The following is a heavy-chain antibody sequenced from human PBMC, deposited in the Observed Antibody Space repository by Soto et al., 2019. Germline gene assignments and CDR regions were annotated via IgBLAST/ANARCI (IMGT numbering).Heavy chain of an antibody. J-gene: IGHJ4*02. CDR2: IYHTGCA. V-gene: IGHV4-59*08. CDR3: AKLWGLDYFDY. Sequence: SETLSLTCTVSGGSISSSYWTWIRQSPGKGLEWIGYIYHTGCAKYNPSLTSRVTMSVDTSKNLFSLKLSSVTAADSAMYYCAKLWGLDYFDYWGQGALVTVSS. D-gene: IGHD3-16*01. CDR1: GGSISSSY.